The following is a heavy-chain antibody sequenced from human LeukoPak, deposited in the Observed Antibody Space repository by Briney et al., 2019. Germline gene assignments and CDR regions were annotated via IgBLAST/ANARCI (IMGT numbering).Heavy chain of an antibody. CDR2: IYYSGST. V-gene: IGHV4-59*01. Sequence: SETLSLTCTVSGVSISSYYWSWIRQPPGKGLEWIGYIYYSGSTNYNPSLKSRVTISVDTSKNQFSLKLSSVTAADTAVYYCAKPSNYYGSATDAFDFWGQGTMVTVSS. D-gene: IGHD3-10*01. J-gene: IGHJ3*01. CDR1: GVSISSYY. CDR3: AKPSNYYGSATDAFDF.